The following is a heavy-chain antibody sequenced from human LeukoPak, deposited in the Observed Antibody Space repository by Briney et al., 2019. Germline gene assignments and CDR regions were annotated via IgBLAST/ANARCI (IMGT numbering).Heavy chain of an antibody. J-gene: IGHJ4*02. CDR2: IDRDGLTR. D-gene: IGHD3-3*01. CDR3: TASKWSGAVDF. V-gene: IGHV3-74*03. CDR1: GLMFQEHW. Sequence: GGFLRLSCVTSGLMFQEHWMLWVRQVPGKGLAWVSRIDRDGLTREYADSVKGRLTITRDNARKMVHLEMYSLRYEDTAIYYCTASKWSGAVDFWGQGALVTVSS.